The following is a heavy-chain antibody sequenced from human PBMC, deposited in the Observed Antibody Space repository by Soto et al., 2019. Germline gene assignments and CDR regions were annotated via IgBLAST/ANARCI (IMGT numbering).Heavy chain of an antibody. CDR1: GGSVSSGSNY. CDR2: IYYSGST. J-gene: IGHJ4*02. Sequence: PSETLSLTXTVSGGSVSSGSNYWSWIRQPPGKGLEWIGYIYYSGSTNYNPSLKSRVTISVDTSKNQFSLKLSSVTAADTAVYYCAGLNPRRNFDYWGQGTLVTVSS. CDR3: AGLNPRRNFDY. V-gene: IGHV4-61*01.